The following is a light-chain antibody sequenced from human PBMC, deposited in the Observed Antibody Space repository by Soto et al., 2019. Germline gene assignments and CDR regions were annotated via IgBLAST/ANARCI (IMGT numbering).Light chain of an antibody. CDR3: QQRSNWPLT. V-gene: IGKV3D-20*02. Sequence: EIVLTQSPGTLSLSPGERATLSYRATQSVISSRLAWYQQNPGQTPRLLIYGASSRATGIPDRFSGSGSGTAFTLTISRLEPEDFAVYYCQQRSNWPLTFGGGTKVEIK. CDR1: QSVISSR. J-gene: IGKJ4*01. CDR2: GAS.